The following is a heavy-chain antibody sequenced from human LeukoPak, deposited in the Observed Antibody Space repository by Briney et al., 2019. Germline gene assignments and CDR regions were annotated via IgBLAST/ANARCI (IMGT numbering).Heavy chain of an antibody. V-gene: IGHV3-66*01. CDR3: ARDRSSGWYYFDY. Sequence: GGSLRLSCAASGFTVSGNYMNWVRQAPGKGLEWVSVIYSGGSTYYAESVKGRFTISRDNSKNTLYLQMNSLRAEDTAVYYCARDRSSGWYYFDYWGQGTLVTVSS. CDR1: GFTVSGNY. D-gene: IGHD6-19*01. J-gene: IGHJ4*02. CDR2: IYSGGST.